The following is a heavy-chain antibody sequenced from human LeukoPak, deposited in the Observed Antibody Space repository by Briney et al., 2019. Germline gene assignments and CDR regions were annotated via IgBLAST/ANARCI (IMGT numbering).Heavy chain of an antibody. J-gene: IGHJ3*02. CDR1: GFILCDYA. CDR3: ARSGRGGALDI. D-gene: IGHD1-26*01. Sequence: GGSLRLSCVAPGFILCDYAVSWVRAAPGKGLQWVSSLGISGNYAWYAGSVKGRVTISGDNAKNKLYLQINSLRAEGTAVYYCARSGRGGALDIWGNGTMVNVSS. V-gene: IGHV3-23*01. CDR2: LGISGNYA.